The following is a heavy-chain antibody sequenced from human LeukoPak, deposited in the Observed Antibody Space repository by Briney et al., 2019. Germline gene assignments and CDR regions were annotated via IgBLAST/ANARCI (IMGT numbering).Heavy chain of an antibody. CDR2: ISGSGGST. CDR1: GFTFSSYA. V-gene: IGHV3-23*01. Sequence: GRSLRLSCAASGFTFSSYAMSWVRQAPGKGLEWVSAISGSGGSTYYADSVKGRFTISRGNSKNTLYLQMNSLRAEDTAVYYCAKDCSSTSCYFWYYGMDVWGQGTTVTVSS. CDR3: AKDCSSTSCYFWYYGMDV. D-gene: IGHD2-2*01. J-gene: IGHJ6*02.